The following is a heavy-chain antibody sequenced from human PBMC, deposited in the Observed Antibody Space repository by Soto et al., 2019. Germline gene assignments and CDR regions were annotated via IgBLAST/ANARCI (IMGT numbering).Heavy chain of an antibody. V-gene: IGHV3-64*04. CDR3: ARQYDFWSGYYDY. J-gene: IGHJ4*02. Sequence: GSLRLSCSASGFTFSSYTMHWVRQAPGKGLEYVSAISSNGGSTYYVDSVKGRFTISRDNSKNTLYLQMNSLRAEDTAVYYCARQYDFWSGYYDYWGQGTLVTVSS. D-gene: IGHD3-3*01. CDR2: ISSNGGST. CDR1: GFTFSSYT.